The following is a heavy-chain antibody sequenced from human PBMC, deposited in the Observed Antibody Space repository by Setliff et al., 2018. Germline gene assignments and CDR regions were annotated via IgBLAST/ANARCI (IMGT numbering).Heavy chain of an antibody. D-gene: IGHD6-6*01. J-gene: IGHJ4*02. Sequence: SETLSLTCTVSGDSINNFYWTWIRQPPGKGLEWIGYIYHSGGTSYNPSLKSRVTISVDTSKNQFSLNLSSVTAADTAVYYCARGQATSSRSSLAYWGQGILVTVSS. CDR2: IYHSGGT. V-gene: IGHV4-59*01. CDR3: ARGQATSSRSSLAY. CDR1: GDSINNFY.